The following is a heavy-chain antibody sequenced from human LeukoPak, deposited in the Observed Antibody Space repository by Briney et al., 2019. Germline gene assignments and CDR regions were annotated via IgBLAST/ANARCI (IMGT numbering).Heavy chain of an antibody. CDR3: ARVGKDYYDSSGYYPIDY. V-gene: IGHV3-21*01. J-gene: IGHJ4*02. CDR2: ISSSSSYI. Sequence: GSLRLSCAASGFTFSSYSMNWVRQAPGKGLEWVSSISSSSSYIYYADSVKGRFTISRDNAKNSLYLQMNSLRAEDTAVYYCARVGKDYYDSSGYYPIDYWGQGTLVTLSS. D-gene: IGHD3-22*01. CDR1: GFTFSSYS.